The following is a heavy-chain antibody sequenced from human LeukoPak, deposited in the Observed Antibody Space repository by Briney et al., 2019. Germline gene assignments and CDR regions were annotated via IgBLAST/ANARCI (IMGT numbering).Heavy chain of an antibody. CDR3: AKTVFAASGPLDP. J-gene: IGHJ5*02. D-gene: IGHD4-17*01. CDR1: GFTFSDYY. Sequence: GGSLRLSCAASGFTFSDYYMSWIRQAPGKGLEWVSSISSSSIYIYYADSVKGRFTISRDNSKNTLYLQMNSLGAEDTAVYYCAKTVFAASGPLDPWGQGTLVTVSS. CDR2: ISSSSIYI. V-gene: IGHV3-11*03.